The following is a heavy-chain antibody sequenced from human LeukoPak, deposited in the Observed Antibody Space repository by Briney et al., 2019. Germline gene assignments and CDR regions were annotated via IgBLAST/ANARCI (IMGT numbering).Heavy chain of an antibody. Sequence: GGSLRLFCAASGFTFSSDEMNWVRQAPGEGLAWVSYISSDGSDIYYADSVKGRFPISRDNAKNSLYLQMNSLRVEDTAVYYCARGFGLMTAQMTGWGQRIIVSASS. D-gene: IGHD2-8*01. J-gene: IGHJ4*02. CDR1: GFTFSSDE. CDR2: ISSDGSDI. CDR3: ARGFGLMTAQMTG. V-gene: IGHV3-48*03.